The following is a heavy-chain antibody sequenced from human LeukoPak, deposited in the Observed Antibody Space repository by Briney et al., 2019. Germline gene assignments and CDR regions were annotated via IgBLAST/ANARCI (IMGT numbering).Heavy chain of an antibody. CDR3: AKESVAGCFDY. J-gene: IGHJ4*02. D-gene: IGHD6-19*01. CDR2: ISSSSSYI. CDR1: GFTFSSYS. Sequence: AGGSLRLSCAASGFTFSSYSMNWVRQAPGKGLEWVSSISSSSSYIYYADSVKGRFTISRDNAKNSLYLQMNSLRAEDMALYYCAKESVAGCFDYWGQGTLVTVSS. V-gene: IGHV3-21*04.